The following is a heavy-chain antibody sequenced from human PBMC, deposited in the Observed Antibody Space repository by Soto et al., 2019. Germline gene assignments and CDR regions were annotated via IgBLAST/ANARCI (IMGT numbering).Heavy chain of an antibody. D-gene: IGHD5-18*01. CDR3: AKDFSYWHKYPFNS. CDR2: ISWNSGSI. V-gene: IGHV3-9*01. Sequence: EVQLVESGGDLIQPGRSLRLSCAASGFTFDDFDMHWVRQAPGKGLEWVSGISWNSGSIAYADSVKGRFTISRDNAKTSLYLQMNSLRVEDTAFYHCAKDFSYWHKYPFNSWGQGTLVTVSS. CDR1: GFTFDDFD. J-gene: IGHJ4*02.